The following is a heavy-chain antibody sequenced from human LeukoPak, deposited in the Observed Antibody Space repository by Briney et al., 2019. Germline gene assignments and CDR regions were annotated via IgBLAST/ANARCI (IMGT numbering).Heavy chain of an antibody. CDR3: ARDQRMGGMDV. Sequence: ASVKVSCKTSGYIFTASYIHWVRQAPGQGLEWMGWINPYNGATIYAQKFQGWVTMTRDTSISTAYMELSRLRSDDTAVYYCARDQRMGGMDVWGQGTTVTVSS. V-gene: IGHV1-2*04. D-gene: IGHD1-26*01. CDR1: GYIFTASY. J-gene: IGHJ6*02. CDR2: INPYNGAT.